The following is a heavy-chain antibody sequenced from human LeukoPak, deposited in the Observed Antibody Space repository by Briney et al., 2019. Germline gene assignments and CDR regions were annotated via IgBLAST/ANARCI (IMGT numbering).Heavy chain of an antibody. CDR3: ARSVEGYCRGGSCYFYSYYMDV. J-gene: IGHJ6*03. CDR1: GGSFSGYY. CDR2: INHSGST. Sequence: PETLSLTCAVHGGSFSGYYWSWIRQPPGKGLEWIGEINHSGSTNYNPSLKSRVTISVDTSKNQFSLKLSSVTAADTAVYYCARSVEGYCRGGSCYFYSYYMDVWGKGTTVTVSS. D-gene: IGHD2-15*01. V-gene: IGHV4-34*01.